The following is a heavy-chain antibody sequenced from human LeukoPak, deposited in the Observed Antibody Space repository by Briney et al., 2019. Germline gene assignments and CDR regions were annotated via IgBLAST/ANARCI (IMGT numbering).Heavy chain of an antibody. CDR3: ARTYYYDSSGYYYYYMDV. CDR2: ISSSSSTI. J-gene: IGHJ6*03. CDR1: GFTFSSYS. Sequence: PGGSLRLSCAASGFTFSSYSMNWVRQAPGKGLEWVSYISSSSSTIYYADSVKGRFTISRDNAKNSLYLQMNSLRAEDTAVYYCARTYYYDSSGYYYYYMDVWGKGTTVTVSS. D-gene: IGHD3-22*01. V-gene: IGHV3-48*04.